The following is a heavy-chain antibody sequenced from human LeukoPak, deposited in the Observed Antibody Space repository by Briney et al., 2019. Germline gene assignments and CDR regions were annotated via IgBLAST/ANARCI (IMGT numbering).Heavy chain of an antibody. V-gene: IGHV4-59*01. Sequence: AGTLSLSCTVSGGSISTFSWSWIRQFPGKGLEWIGSIYIKSTTYTPSLKSRVAISVDTSKNQFSLRLDSVTTADTAVYYCARDTTVASGMQYWGQGTLVTVSS. CDR1: GGSISTFS. D-gene: IGHD6-19*01. CDR3: ARDTTVASGMQY. J-gene: IGHJ4*02. CDR2: IYIKST.